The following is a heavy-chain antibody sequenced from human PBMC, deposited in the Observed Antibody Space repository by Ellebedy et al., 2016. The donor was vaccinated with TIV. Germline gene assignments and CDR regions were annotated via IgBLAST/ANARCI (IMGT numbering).Heavy chain of an antibody. J-gene: IGHJ4*02. V-gene: IGHV3-23*01. CDR2: ISGSDGST. CDR3: AAGFGTHY. D-gene: IGHD3-3*01. Sequence: PGGSLRLSCATSGFTFSNYAMSWVRQAPGKGLEWVSTISGSDGSTYYADSVKGRFTISRDNSKNTLYLQMDSLRAEDTAVYYCAAGFGTHYWGQGTRVTVSS. CDR1: GFTFSNYA.